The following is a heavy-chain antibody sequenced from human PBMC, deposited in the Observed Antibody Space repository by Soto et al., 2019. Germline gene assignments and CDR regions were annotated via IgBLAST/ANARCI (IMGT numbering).Heavy chain of an antibody. CDR3: AIAPGSGGMDV. CDR2: INAGHGHT. J-gene: IGHJ6*02. V-gene: IGHV1-3*01. CDR1: GYTFTSYA. Sequence: QVQLVQSGAEVKKPGASVKVSCKASGYTFTSYAIHWGRQAPGQRLEWLGWINAGHGHTKYSQKFQGRVTITRDTSASTAYMELSSLRYVDTAVYYCAIAPGSGGMDVWGQGTTVTVSS. D-gene: IGHD3-10*01.